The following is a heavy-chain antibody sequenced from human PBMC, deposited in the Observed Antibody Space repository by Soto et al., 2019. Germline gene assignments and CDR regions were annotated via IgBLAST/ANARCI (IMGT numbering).Heavy chain of an antibody. J-gene: IGHJ6*02. CDR3: ARDNWTAVYGMDV. D-gene: IGHD1-20*01. Sequence: SVKVSCKASGGTFSSYAIGWVRQAPGQGLEWMGGIIPIFGTANYAQKFQGRVTITADESTSTAYMELSSLRSEDTAVYYCARDNWTAVYGMDVWGQGTTVTVSS. CDR2: IIPIFGTA. CDR1: GGTFSSYA. V-gene: IGHV1-69*13.